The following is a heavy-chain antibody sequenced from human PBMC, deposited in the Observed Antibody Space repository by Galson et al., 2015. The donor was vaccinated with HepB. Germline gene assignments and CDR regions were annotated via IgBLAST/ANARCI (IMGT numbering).Heavy chain of an antibody. Sequence: SLRLSCAASGFTFSSYAMHWVRQAPGKGLEWVAVISYDGSNKYYADSVKGRFTISRDNSKNTPYLQMNSLRAEDTAVYYCARTHDYGGNFDYWGQGTLVTVSS. CDR1: GFTFSSYA. V-gene: IGHV3-30-3*01. CDR3: ARTHDYGGNFDY. D-gene: IGHD4-23*01. J-gene: IGHJ4*02. CDR2: ISYDGSNK.